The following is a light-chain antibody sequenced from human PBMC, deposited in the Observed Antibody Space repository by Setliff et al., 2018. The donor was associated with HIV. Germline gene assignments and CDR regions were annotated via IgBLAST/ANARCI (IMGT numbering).Light chain of an antibody. Sequence: QSVLTQPASVSGSPGQSITISCTGTSSDVGGYNYVSWYQQHPDKAPKLIIYEVTNRPSGVSNRFSGSKSGNTASLIISGLQAEDEADYYCSSYAAIPPYVFGTGTKVTVL. J-gene: IGLJ1*01. CDR2: EVT. V-gene: IGLV2-14*01. CDR1: SSDVGGYNY. CDR3: SSYAAIPPYV.